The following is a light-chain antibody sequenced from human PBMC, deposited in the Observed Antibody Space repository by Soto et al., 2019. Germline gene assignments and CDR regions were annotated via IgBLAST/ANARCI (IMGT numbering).Light chain of an antibody. CDR2: EVT. Sequence: QSVLTQPPSMSGSPGQSVTISCTGTSRDVGNFNRVSWYQQPPGTAPKLVIYEVTNRPSGVPDRFSGSKSGNTASLTISGLQAEDEADYFCSSYTHTATLIFGGGTKLTVL. V-gene: IGLV2-18*02. CDR1: SRDVGNFNR. CDR3: SSYTHTATLI. J-gene: IGLJ2*01.